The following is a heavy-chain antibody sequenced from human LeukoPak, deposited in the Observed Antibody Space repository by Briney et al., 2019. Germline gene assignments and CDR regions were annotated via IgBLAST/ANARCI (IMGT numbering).Heavy chain of an antibody. Sequence: SETLSLTCGVYGDSISGYHWTWIRQPPGKGLEWIGEINRSGTTNYNPSLKSRPTISLDTSKNQFSVRLNSVTAADTAVYFCARFRGAGYSSSWYSPRGYYYMDVWGKGTMVTVSS. CDR1: GDSISGYH. CDR2: INRSGTT. J-gene: IGHJ6*03. CDR3: ARFRGAGYSSSWYSPRGYYYMDV. D-gene: IGHD6-13*01. V-gene: IGHV4-34*01.